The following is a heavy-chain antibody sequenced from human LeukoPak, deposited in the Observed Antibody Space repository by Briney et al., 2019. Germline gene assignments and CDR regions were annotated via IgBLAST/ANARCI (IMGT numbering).Heavy chain of an antibody. Sequence: GGSLRLSCAASGFTFSSYGMNWARQAPGKGLEWVSYISSSGSTIYYADSVKGRFTISRDNAKNSLYLQMNSLRAEDTAVYYCAELGITMIGGVWGKGTTVTISS. J-gene: IGHJ6*04. CDR3: AELGITMIGGV. V-gene: IGHV3-48*04. CDR1: GFTFSSYG. CDR2: ISSSGSTI. D-gene: IGHD3-10*02.